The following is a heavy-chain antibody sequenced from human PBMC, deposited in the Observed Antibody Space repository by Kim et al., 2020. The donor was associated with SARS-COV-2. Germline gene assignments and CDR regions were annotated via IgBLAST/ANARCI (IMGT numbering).Heavy chain of an antibody. V-gene: IGHV4-34*01. CDR2: INHSGST. CDR3: ARGGGAAGSLYCYYGMDV. J-gene: IGHJ6*02. D-gene: IGHD6-13*01. Sequence: SETLSLTCAVYGGSFSGYYWSWIRQPPGKGLEWIGEINHSGSTNYNPSLKSRVTISVDTSKNQFSLKLSSETAADTAVYYCARGGGAAGSLYCYYGMDVWGQGTTVTVSS. CDR1: GGSFSGYY.